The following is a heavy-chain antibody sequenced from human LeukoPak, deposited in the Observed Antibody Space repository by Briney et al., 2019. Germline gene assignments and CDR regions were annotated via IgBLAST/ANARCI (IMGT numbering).Heavy chain of an antibody. V-gene: IGHV3-23*01. J-gene: IGHJ5*01. CDR2: ISTTT. D-gene: IGHD4-17*01. CDR1: GFTFSNYV. CDR3: AKPIGPRYGDYHNSCFDS. Sequence: GGSLRLSCAASGFTFSNYVMSWVRQVPAKGLEWVSAISTTTYYADFVEGRFTISRDNSKNTLYLQMNSLRAEDTAVYYCAKPIGPRYGDYHNSCFDSWGQGTLVTVSS.